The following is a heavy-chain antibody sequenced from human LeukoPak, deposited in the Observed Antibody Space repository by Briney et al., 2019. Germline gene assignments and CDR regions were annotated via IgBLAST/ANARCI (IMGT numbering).Heavy chain of an antibody. V-gene: IGHV1-18*01. D-gene: IGHD3-22*01. Sequence: ASVKVSCKASGYTFTSYGISWVRQAPGQGLEWMGWISAYNGNTNYAQKLQGRVTMTTDTSTSTAYMELRSLRSDNTAVYYCARDSPTSSPYYYDSRPYYCGMDVWGQGTTVTVSS. CDR3: ARDSPTSSPYYYDSRPYYCGMDV. CDR1: GYTFTSYG. CDR2: ISAYNGNT. J-gene: IGHJ6*02.